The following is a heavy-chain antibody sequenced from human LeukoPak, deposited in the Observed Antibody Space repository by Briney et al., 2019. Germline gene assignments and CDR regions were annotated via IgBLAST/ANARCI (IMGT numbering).Heavy chain of an antibody. Sequence: SETLSLTCTVSGVPISNYYWNWIRQSPGKGLEWIGYVYYSGSTDYNPSLENRVTISVDTSRNQFSLELASVTAADTAMYSCARGGVVGTMLRGINWFNPWGQGTLVAVSS. CDR2: VYYSGST. CDR1: GVPISNYY. CDR3: ARGGVVGTMLRGINWFNP. V-gene: IGHV4-59*01. J-gene: IGHJ5*02. D-gene: IGHD3-10*01.